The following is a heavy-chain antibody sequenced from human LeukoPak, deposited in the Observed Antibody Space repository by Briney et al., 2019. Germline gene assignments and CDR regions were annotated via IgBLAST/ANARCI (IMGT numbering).Heavy chain of an antibody. J-gene: IGHJ6*02. CDR2: IIPIFGTA. CDR1: GGTFSSYA. D-gene: IGHD3-10*01. V-gene: IGHV1-69*13. Sequence: ASVKVSCKASGGTFSSYAISWVRQAPGQGLEWMGGIIPIFGTANYAQKFRGRVTITADESTSTVYKELSSLKSEDTAVYYCARDSEDSPSNDRKWVRVRGPYDGMDVWGQGTTVTVSS. CDR3: ARDSEDSPSNDRKWVRVRGPYDGMDV.